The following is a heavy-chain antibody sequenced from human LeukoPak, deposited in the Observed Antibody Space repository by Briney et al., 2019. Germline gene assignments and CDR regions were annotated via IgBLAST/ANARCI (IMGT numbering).Heavy chain of an antibody. CDR1: GFTFSSYG. D-gene: IGHD3-10*01. CDR2: IIGSGSST. CDR3: ARRALTMARGARPYYFDY. J-gene: IGHJ4*02. V-gene: IGHV3-23*01. Sequence: PGGSLRLSCAASGFTFSSYGMSWVRQAPGKGLHWVSVIIGSGSSTYYADSVKGRFTISRDNARNTLYLQMNSLRAEDTAVYYCARRALTMARGARPYYFDYWGQGTLVTVSS.